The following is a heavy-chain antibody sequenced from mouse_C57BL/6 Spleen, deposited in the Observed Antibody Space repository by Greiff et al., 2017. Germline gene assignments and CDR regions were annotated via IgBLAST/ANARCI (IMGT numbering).Heavy chain of an antibody. CDR1: GYAFSSYW. CDR2: IYPGDGDT. J-gene: IGHJ4*01. Sequence: VQLQESGAELVKPGASVKISCKASGYAFSSYWMNWVKQRPGKGLEWIGQIYPGDGDTNYNGKFKGKATLTADKSSSTASMQLSSLTSEDSAVYFCARGTGTDYAMDYWGQGTSVTVSS. D-gene: IGHD4-1*01. CDR3: ARGTGTDYAMDY. V-gene: IGHV1-80*01.